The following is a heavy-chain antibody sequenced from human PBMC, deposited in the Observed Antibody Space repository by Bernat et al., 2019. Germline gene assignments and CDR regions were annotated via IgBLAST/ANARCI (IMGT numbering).Heavy chain of an antibody. CDR3: ARGSGPTLLLSLDY. V-gene: IGHV1-69*01. D-gene: IGHD3-22*01. J-gene: IGHJ4*02. CDR1: GGTFSSYA. Sequence: QVQLVQSGAEVKKPGSSMKVSCKASGGTFSSYAISWVRQAPGQGLEWMGGIIPIFGTANYAQKFQGRVTITADESTSTAYMELSSLRSEDTAVYYCARGSGPTLLLSLDYWGQGTLVTVSS. CDR2: IIPIFGTA.